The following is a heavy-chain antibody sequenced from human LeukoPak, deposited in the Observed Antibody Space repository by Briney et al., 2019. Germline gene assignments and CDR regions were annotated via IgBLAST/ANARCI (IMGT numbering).Heavy chain of an antibody. Sequence: SETLSLTCTVSGGSISSYYWSWSRQPPGKGLEWIGYIYYSGSTKYNPSLKSRVTISVDTSKNQFSLKLSSVTAADTAVYYCARDARGSWYFDLWGRGTLVTVSS. D-gene: IGHD3-10*01. J-gene: IGHJ2*01. CDR2: IYYSGST. CDR1: GGSISSYY. V-gene: IGHV4-59*01. CDR3: ARDARGSWYFDL.